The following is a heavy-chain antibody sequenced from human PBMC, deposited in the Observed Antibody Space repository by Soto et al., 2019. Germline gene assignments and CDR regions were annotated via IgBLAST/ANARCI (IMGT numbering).Heavy chain of an antibody. D-gene: IGHD3-10*01. Sequence: LGLSCAASGFTVSSNYMSWVRQAPGKGLEWVSVIYSGGSTYYADSVKGRFTISRDNSKNTLYLQMNSLRAEDTAVYYCARGAWSYGSGSWVYYSNGMDVWGQGTTVTVSS. CDR2: IYSGGST. CDR1: GFTVSSNY. CDR3: ARGAWSYGSGSWVYYSNGMDV. V-gene: IGHV3-53*01. J-gene: IGHJ6*02.